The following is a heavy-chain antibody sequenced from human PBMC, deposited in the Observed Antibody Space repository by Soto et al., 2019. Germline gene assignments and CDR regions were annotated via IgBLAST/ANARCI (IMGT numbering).Heavy chain of an antibody. CDR1: GGSISSSSYY. V-gene: IGHV4-39*07. J-gene: IGHJ6*02. CDR3: ARVGSNYDFWRGYYSYGMDV. Sequence: SETLSRTCTVSGGSISSSSYYWGWIRQPPGKGLEWIGRSYYSGSTYYNPSLKSRVTISVDTSKNQFSLKLSSATAADTAVYYCARVGSNYDFWRGYYSYGMDVWGQGTTVTVSS. D-gene: IGHD3-3*01. CDR2: SYYSGST.